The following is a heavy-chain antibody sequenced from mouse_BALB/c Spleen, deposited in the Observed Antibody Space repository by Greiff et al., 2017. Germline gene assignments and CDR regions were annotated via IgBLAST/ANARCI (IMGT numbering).Heavy chain of an antibody. D-gene: IGHD2-2*01. CDR3: ARSEDYGFWFAY. V-gene: IGHV3-2*02. CDR1: GYSITSDYA. CDR2: ISYSGST. Sequence: VQLKESGPGLVKPSQSLSLTCTVTGYSITSDYAWNWIRQFPGNKLEWMGYISYSGSTSYNPSLKSRISITRDTSKNQFFLQLNSVTTEDTATYYCARSEDYGFWFAYWGQGTLVTVSA. J-gene: IGHJ3*01.